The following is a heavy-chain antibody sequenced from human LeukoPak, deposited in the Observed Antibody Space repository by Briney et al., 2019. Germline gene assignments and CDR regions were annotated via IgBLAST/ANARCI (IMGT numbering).Heavy chain of an antibody. Sequence: ASVKVSCKVSGYTLTELSMHWVRQAPGKGLEWMGGLDPEDGETIYAQKFQGRVTMTEDTSTDTAYMELSSLRSEDTAVYYCATLHVLRFLEWSYFDYWGQGTLVTVSS. CDR2: LDPEDGET. V-gene: IGHV1-24*01. CDR1: GYTLTELS. D-gene: IGHD3-3*01. J-gene: IGHJ4*02. CDR3: ATLHVLRFLEWSYFDY.